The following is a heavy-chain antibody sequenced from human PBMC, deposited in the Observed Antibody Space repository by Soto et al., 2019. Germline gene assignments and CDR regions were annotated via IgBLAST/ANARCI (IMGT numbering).Heavy chain of an antibody. Sequence: PSETLSLTCHVSGVPIDQYYWTWIRQSPGRGLEWIGYILHRGGTNYNPSLKGRVTISADVSESLVSLTMTSVTDADTAHYYCARGYSPALGAPWARVNWFDPWGQGTLVTVSS. V-gene: IGHV4-59*01. CDR3: ARGYSPALGAPWARVNWFDP. J-gene: IGHJ5*02. CDR2: ILHRGGT. CDR1: GVPIDQYY. D-gene: IGHD1-26*01.